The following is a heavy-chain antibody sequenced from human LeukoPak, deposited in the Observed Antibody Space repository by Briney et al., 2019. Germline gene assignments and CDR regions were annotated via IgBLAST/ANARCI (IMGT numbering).Heavy chain of an antibody. CDR1: GFTFSSYT. V-gene: IGHV3-21*01. CDR3: ARDGDTVLTRGYYYYMDV. D-gene: IGHD4-23*01. J-gene: IGHJ6*03. Sequence: GGSLRLSCAASGFTFSSYTMNWVRQAPGKGLEWVSPISSSSSYIYYADSVKGRFTISRDNAKNSLYLQMNSLRAEDTAVYYCARDGDTVLTRGYYYYMDVWGKGTTVTVSS. CDR2: ISSSSSYI.